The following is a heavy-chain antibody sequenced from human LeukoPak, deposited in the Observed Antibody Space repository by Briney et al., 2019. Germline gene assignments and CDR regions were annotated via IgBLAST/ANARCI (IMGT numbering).Heavy chain of an antibody. Sequence: PGGSLRLSCAASGFTVSSNYMSWVRQAPGKGLEWVSVIYSGGSTHYADSVKGRFTISRDNSKNTLYLQMNSLRAEDTAVYYCAGDLTCYYGSGSYSTSGAFDIWGQGTMVTVSS. CDR1: GFTVSSNY. D-gene: IGHD3-10*01. CDR3: AGDLTCYYGSGSYSTSGAFDI. V-gene: IGHV3-53*01. CDR2: IYSGGST. J-gene: IGHJ3*02.